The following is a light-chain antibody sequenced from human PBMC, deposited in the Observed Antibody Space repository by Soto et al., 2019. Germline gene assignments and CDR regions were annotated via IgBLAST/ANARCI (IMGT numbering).Light chain of an antibody. Sequence: DVRRTQCPSSLSASVGDRVTITCRASQGISNYLAWYQQRPGKVPKLLIYAASTLQSGVPSRFSGSGSGTDFTLTISSLQPGDVATYYCQKYNSAPLTFGGGTKVDIK. CDR1: QGISNY. J-gene: IGKJ4*01. CDR3: QKYNSAPLT. V-gene: IGKV1-27*01. CDR2: AAS.